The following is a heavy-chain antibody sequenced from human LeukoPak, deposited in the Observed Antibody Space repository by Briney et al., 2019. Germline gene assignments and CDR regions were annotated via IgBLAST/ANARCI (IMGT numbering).Heavy chain of an antibody. CDR1: GGSVSNSLYY. D-gene: IGHD6-13*01. CDR3: AACGSSWTNFDF. Sequence: SETLSLTCTVSGGSVSNSLYYWSWIRQPPGKGLEWIGYIYYSGSTNYIPSLKSRVTISIDTSKNQFSLKLSSLTAADTAVYYCAACGSSWTNFDFWGQGTLVTVSS. J-gene: IGHJ4*02. V-gene: IGHV4-61*01. CDR2: IYYSGST.